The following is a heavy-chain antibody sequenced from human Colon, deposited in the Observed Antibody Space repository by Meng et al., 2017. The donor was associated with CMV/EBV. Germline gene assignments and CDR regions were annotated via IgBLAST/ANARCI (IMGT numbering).Heavy chain of an antibody. Sequence: GGSLSLSCAASGFTLSSYWMTWVRQAPGKGLEWVANMKYDGSEKNYVDSVKGRFTISRDNSKNLLYLQMNNLRGEDTAVYYCAREIRGITNSGPIIIPLEYWGQGTLVTVSS. CDR2: MKYDGSEK. D-gene: IGHD1-26*01. J-gene: IGHJ4*02. V-gene: IGHV3-7*01. CDR3: AREIRGITNSGPIIIPLEY. CDR1: GFTLSSYW.